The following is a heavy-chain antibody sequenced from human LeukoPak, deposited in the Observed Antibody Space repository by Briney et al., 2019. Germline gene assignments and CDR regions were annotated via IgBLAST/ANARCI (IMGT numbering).Heavy chain of an antibody. CDR2: IYSGGDT. J-gene: IGHJ4*02. D-gene: IGHD6-13*01. V-gene: IGHV3-53*01. CDR1: GFTVSSNY. Sequence: GGSLRLSCAASGFTVSSNYMSWVRQAPGKGLEWVSVIYSGGDTYYADSVKGRFTISRDDSKNTLYLQMNSLRAEDTAVYYCVRVFYSSSWYFDYWGQGTLVTVSS. CDR3: VRVFYSSSWYFDY.